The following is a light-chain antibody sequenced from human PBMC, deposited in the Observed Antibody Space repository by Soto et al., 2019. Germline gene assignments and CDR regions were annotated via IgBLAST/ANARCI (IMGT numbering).Light chain of an antibody. CDR3: SSLTSSSTRGV. CDR1: SSDVGGYNY. J-gene: IGLJ1*01. Sequence: QSALTQPASVSGSPGQSITISCTGSSSDVGGYNYVSWYQHHPGKAPKLIIFEVTNRPSGVSNRFSGSKSGNTASLTISGLQAEDEADYYCSSLTSSSTRGVCGTGTKLTVL. CDR2: EVT. V-gene: IGLV2-14*01.